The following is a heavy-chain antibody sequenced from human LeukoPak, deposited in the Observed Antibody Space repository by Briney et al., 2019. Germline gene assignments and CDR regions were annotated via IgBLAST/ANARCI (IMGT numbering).Heavy chain of an antibody. J-gene: IGHJ4*02. D-gene: IGHD3-10*01. CDR3: AREDVVRGFDY. Sequence: GGSLRLSCAASGFTFSSYWMHWVRQAPGKGLVWVSRINSDGSSTSYADSVKGRFTISRDNAKNTLYLQMNSLRAEDTAVYYCAREDVVRGFDYWGQGTLVTVSS. V-gene: IGHV3-74*01. CDR1: GFTFSSYW. CDR2: INSDGSST.